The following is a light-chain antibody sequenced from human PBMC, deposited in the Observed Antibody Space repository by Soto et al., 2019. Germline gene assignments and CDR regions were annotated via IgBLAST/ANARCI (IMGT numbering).Light chain of an antibody. J-gene: IGKJ4*01. CDR1: QDINNY. CDR3: QQYQNYPVT. V-gene: IGKV1-16*02. Sequence: DVPMTQSPSSLSASVGDRVTITCRASQDINNYLAWFQQKPGQAPKSLIYAASSLQSGVPSNFSGSGSGTDFTLTISSLQPEDFATYYCQQYQNYPVTFGGGTKVELK. CDR2: AAS.